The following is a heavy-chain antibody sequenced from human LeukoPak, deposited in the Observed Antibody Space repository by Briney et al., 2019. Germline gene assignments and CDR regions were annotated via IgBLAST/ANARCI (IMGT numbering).Heavy chain of an antibody. CDR1: GFTFSTYS. D-gene: IGHD6-13*01. Sequence: GGSLRLSCAASGFTFSTYSMIWVRQAPGKGLEWISYITSTSGTIYYADSVKGRFTFSRDNAKNSLFLQMNSLRDEDTAVYYCATDPRPSSSWGQGTLVTVSS. CDR3: ATDPRPSSS. J-gene: IGHJ4*02. CDR2: ITSTSGTI. V-gene: IGHV3-48*02.